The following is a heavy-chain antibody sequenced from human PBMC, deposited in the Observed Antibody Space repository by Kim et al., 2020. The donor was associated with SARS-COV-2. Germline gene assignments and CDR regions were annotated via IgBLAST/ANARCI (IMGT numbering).Heavy chain of an antibody. CDR2: ISYDGSNK. CDR1: GFTFSSYG. V-gene: IGHV3-30*18. J-gene: IGHJ6*02. Sequence: GGSLRLSCAASGFTFSSYGMHWVRQAPGKGLEWVAVISYDGSNKYYADSVKGRFTISRDNSKNTLYLQMNSLRAEDTAVYYCAKYSGSGSWQRNYDYGMDVWGQGHTVTVSS. D-gene: IGHD1-26*01. CDR3: AKYSGSGSWQRNYDYGMDV.